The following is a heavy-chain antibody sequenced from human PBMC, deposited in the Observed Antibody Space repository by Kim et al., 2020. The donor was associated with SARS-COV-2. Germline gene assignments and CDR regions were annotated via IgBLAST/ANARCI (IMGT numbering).Heavy chain of an antibody. D-gene: IGHD6-13*01. CDR3: AREGIAAAGNFDY. CDR1: GGSISSGGYY. CDR2: IYYSGST. Sequence: SETLSLTCTVSGGSISSGGYYWSWIRQHPGKGLEWIGYIYYSGSTYYNPSLKSRVTISVDTSKNQFSLKLSSVTAADTAVYYCAREGIAAAGNFDYWGQGTLVTVSS. J-gene: IGHJ4*02. V-gene: IGHV4-31*03.